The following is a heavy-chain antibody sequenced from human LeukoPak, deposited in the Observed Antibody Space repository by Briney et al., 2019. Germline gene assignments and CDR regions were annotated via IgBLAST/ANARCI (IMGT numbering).Heavy chain of an antibody. J-gene: IGHJ2*01. Sequence: SETLSLTCTVSGGSISSSSYYWGWIRQPPGKGLEWIGSIYYTRSTYYNPSLKSRVTISVDTSKSQFSLKLTSVTAADTAVYYCARGVTMIVVVIHDWYFDLWGRGTLVTVSS. V-gene: IGHV4-39*01. CDR1: GGSISSSSYY. CDR2: IYYTRST. D-gene: IGHD3-22*01. CDR3: ARGVTMIVVVIHDWYFDL.